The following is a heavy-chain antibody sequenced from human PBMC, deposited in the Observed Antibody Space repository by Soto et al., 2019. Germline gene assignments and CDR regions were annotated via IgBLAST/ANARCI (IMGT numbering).Heavy chain of an antibody. CDR1: GFTVSNSY. J-gene: IGHJ4*02. Sequence: LRLSCAASGFTVSNSYMSWVRQAPGKGLEWVSVIYSGGSTYYADSVKGRFTISRDSSKNTLYLQMNSLRAEDTAVYYCARGFQSSFGYWGQGALVTVYS. CDR2: IYSGGST. V-gene: IGHV3-53*01. D-gene: IGHD2-21*01. CDR3: ARGFQSSFGY.